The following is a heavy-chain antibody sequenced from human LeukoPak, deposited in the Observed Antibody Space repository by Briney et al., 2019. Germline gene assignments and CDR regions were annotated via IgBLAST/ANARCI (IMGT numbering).Heavy chain of an antibody. Sequence: PSETLSLTCTVSADSISSYYWNWIRQPPGKGLEWIGSISYSGGTKYNPSLESRVTISLDTSKNQISLKLSSATAADTTVYYCARAPERWYSYGSYTYYYMDVWGKGTTVTVSS. J-gene: IGHJ6*03. CDR2: ISYSGGT. CDR3: ARAPERWYSYGSYTYYYMDV. CDR1: ADSISSYY. V-gene: IGHV4-59*01. D-gene: IGHD5-18*01.